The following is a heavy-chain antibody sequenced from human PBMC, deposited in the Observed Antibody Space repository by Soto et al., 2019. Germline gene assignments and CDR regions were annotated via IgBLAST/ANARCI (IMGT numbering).Heavy chain of an antibody. D-gene: IGHD3-10*01. J-gene: IGHJ6*02. V-gene: IGHV3-11*01. CDR2: ITDSGATK. CDR3: ARDQAGSGSVWIGYNYYGMDV. Sequence: QAQLVESGGGLVEPGGSLRLSCAASGFAFEDFYMSWIRQAPGKGLQWLAYITDSGATKYYADSLKGRFTVSRDNARNTLFLQMHSLRDEDTGIYYCARDQAGSGSVWIGYNYYGMDVWGQGTSVTVSS. CDR1: GFAFEDFY.